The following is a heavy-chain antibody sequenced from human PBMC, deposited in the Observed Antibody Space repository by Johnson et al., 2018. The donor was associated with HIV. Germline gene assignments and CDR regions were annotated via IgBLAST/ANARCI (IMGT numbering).Heavy chain of an antibody. CDR1: GFNVSDNY. Sequence: VQLVESGGGVVQPGGSLGLSCAGSGFNVSDNYMSWVRQAPGKGLEWVSVIYSGGSTFNAHSVKGRFTISRDTSKNTLYLQMNSLRADDTAVYYCARDPSRSPGAFDIWGQGTMVTVSS. J-gene: IGHJ3*02. CDR2: IYSGGST. CDR3: ARDPSRSPGAFDI. V-gene: IGHV3-66*01.